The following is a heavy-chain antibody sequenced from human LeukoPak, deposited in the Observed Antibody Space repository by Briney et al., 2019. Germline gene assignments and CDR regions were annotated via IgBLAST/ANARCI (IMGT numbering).Heavy chain of an antibody. Sequence: PSETLSLTCTVSGGPISSYYWSWIRQPPGKGLEWIGYIYYSGSTNYNPSLKSRVTISVDTSKNQFSLKLSSVTAADTAVYYCASTFSSSWSTFDYWGQGTLVTVSS. D-gene: IGHD6-13*01. CDR2: IYYSGST. V-gene: IGHV4-59*01. CDR3: ASTFSSSWSTFDY. J-gene: IGHJ4*02. CDR1: GGPISSYY.